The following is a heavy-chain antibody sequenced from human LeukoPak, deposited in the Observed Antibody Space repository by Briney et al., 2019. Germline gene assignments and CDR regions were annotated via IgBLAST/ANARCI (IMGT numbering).Heavy chain of an antibody. J-gene: IGHJ5*02. CDR1: GGSISSYY. Sequence: PSETLSLTCTVSGGSISSYYWSWIRQPPGKGLEWIGRLHNTGNTDYNPSLKSRVTMSLDTSQNQFSLRLNSLTAADTAVYWCVRDRGLGRGFDPWGQGTLVTVSS. D-gene: IGHD3-10*01. CDR2: LHNTGNT. V-gene: IGHV4-4*07. CDR3: VRDRGLGRGFDP.